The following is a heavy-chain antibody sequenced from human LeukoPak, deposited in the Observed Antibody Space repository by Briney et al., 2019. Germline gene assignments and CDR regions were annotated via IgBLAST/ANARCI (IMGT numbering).Heavy chain of an antibody. CDR1: GFSVSNTY. V-gene: IGHV3-53*01. J-gene: IGHJ4*02. D-gene: IGHD2-21*02. CDR3: ARGTVTAPDC. CDR2: IYSGGNT. Sequence: GGSLRLSCAASGFSVSNTYMSWVRQAPGKGLEWVSIIYSGGNTYYPDSVKGRFTISRDNSKNTLYLQMNRLRPEETAVYYCARGTVTAPDCWGQGTLVTVSS.